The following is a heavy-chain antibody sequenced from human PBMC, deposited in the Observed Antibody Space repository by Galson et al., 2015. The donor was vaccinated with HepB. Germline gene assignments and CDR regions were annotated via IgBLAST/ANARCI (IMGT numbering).Heavy chain of an antibody. V-gene: IGHV3-30*18. D-gene: IGHD5-12*01. CDR1: GFTFSSYG. CDR2: ISYDGSNK. Sequence: SLRLSCAASGFTFSSYGMHWVRQAPGKGLEWVAVISYDGSNKYYADSVKGRFTISRDNSKNTLYLQMNSLRAEDTAVYYCAKDRRGYSGYDEYYFDYWGQGTLVTVSS. J-gene: IGHJ4*02. CDR3: AKDRRGYSGYDEYYFDY.